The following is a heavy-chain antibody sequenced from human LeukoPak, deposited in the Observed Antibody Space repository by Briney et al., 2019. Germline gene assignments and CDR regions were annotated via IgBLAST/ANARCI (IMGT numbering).Heavy chain of an antibody. J-gene: IGHJ6*03. CDR1: GGSFSGYY. D-gene: IGHD1-26*01. V-gene: IGHV4-34*01. Sequence: SETLSLTCAVYGGSFSGYYWSWIRQPPGKGLEWIGEINHSGSTNYNPSLKSRVSISVDTSKNQFSLTMSSVTAADTAVYFCARGLEVRARVGYHYYMDVWGKGTTVTVSS. CDR2: INHSGST. CDR3: ARGLEVRARVGYHYYMDV.